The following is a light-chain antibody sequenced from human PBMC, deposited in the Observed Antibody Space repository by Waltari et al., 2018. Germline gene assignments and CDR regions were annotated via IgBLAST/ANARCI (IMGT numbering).Light chain of an antibody. Sequence: QSALTQPASVSGSPGPSITISCTGTSTVVGDYKRVSWYQQHPGKAPKLMIYAVSKRPSGVSDRFSGSKSGDMASLTISGLQPEDEAEYFCSSYAGSSKGVFGGGTKVTVL. V-gene: IGLV2-23*02. J-gene: IGLJ2*01. CDR3: SSYAGSSKGV. CDR2: AVS. CDR1: STVVGDYKR.